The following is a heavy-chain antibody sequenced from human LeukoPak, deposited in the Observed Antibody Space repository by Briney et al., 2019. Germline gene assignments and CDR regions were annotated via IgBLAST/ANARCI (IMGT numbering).Heavy chain of an antibody. V-gene: IGHV3-74*01. CDR2: INSDGSST. CDR1: GFTFSSYW. Sequence: GGSLRLSCAASGFTFSSYWMHWVRQAPGKGLVWVSRINSDGSSTSYADSVKGRFTISRDNAKNTLYLQMNSLRAEDTAVYYCARGGPGYYYYYYGMDVWGQGTTVTVS. J-gene: IGHJ6*02. D-gene: IGHD3-9*01. CDR3: ARGGPGYYYYYYGMDV.